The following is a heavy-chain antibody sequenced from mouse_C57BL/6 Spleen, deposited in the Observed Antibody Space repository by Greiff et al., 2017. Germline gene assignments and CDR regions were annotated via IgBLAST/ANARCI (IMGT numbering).Heavy chain of an antibody. CDR2: IHPNSGST. CDR1: GYTFTSYW. J-gene: IGHJ2*01. V-gene: IGHV1-64*01. D-gene: IGHD1-1*01. Sequence: QVQLQQSGAELVKPGASVKLSCKASGYTFTSYWMHWVKQRPGQGLEWIGMIHPNSGSTNYNEKFKSKATLTVDKSSSTAYMQLSSLTSEDSAVYYCARRDYYGSSGYWGQGTTLTVSS. CDR3: ARRDYYGSSGY.